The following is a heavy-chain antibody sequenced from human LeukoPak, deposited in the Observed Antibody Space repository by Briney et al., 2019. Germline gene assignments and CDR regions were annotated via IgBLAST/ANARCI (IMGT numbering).Heavy chain of an antibody. CDR2: IKQDGSER. CDR3: ASASPAGDY. V-gene: IGHV3-7*01. CDR1: GFTFSRFW. J-gene: IGHJ4*02. D-gene: IGHD2-2*01. Sequence: QAGGSLRLSCAAPGFTFSRFWMSWVRQAPGKGLEWVANIKQDGSERYYVDSVKGRFTISRDNAKNSLHLQMNSLRAEDTAMYYCASASPAGDYWGQGTLVTVSS.